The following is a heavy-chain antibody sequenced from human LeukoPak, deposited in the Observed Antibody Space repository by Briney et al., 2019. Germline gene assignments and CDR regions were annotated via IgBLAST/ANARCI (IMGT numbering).Heavy chain of an antibody. Sequence: SVKVSCKVSGYTLTELSMHWVRQAPGQGLEWMGGIIPIFGTANYAQKFQGRVTITADESTSTAYMELSSLRSEDTAVYYCARDVTYYYDSSGYSNPRIFDYWGQGTLVTVSS. CDR2: IIPIFGTA. CDR3: ARDVTYYYDSSGYSNPRIFDY. V-gene: IGHV1-69*13. J-gene: IGHJ4*02. CDR1: GYTLTELS. D-gene: IGHD3-22*01.